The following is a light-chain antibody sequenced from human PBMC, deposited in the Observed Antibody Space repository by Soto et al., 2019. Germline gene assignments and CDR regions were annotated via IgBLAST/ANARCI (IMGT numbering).Light chain of an antibody. CDR3: TSYTSNSTPVV. CDR1: SSDVGGYNY. Sequence: QSALTQPASVSGSPGQSITISCTGTSSDVGGYNYVSWYQQHPGKDPKLMIYDVSNRPSGVSNRFSGSKSGNTASLTISGLQAEDEADYYCTSYTSNSTPVVFGGGTKPTVL. V-gene: IGLV2-14*01. CDR2: DVS. J-gene: IGLJ2*01.